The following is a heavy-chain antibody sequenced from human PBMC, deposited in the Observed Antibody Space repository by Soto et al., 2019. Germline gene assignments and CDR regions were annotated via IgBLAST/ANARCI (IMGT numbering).Heavy chain of an antibody. J-gene: IGHJ3*01. CDR1: GYTFTSYA. V-gene: IGHV1-3*01. CDR2: INAGNGNT. D-gene: IGHD5-12*01. CDR3: ARGRGYSLIPVVDDAVDV. Sequence: ASVKVSCKASGYTFTSYAMHWVRQAPGQRLEWMGWINAGNGNTKYSQNFQGRVTMTTDTSTSTTYMELRSLRSDDTAVYFCARGRGYSLIPVVDDAVDVWGQGTLVTVSS.